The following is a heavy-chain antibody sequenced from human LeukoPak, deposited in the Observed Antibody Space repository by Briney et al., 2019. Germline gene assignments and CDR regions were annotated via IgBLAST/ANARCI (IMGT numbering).Heavy chain of an antibody. D-gene: IGHD5-18*01. J-gene: IGHJ4*02. CDR3: ARTSGYSYGYDFGY. V-gene: IGHV3-23*01. CDR2: ISGSGGST. CDR1: GFTFSSYA. Sequence: GGSLRLSCAASGFTFSSYAMSWVRQAPGKGLEWVSAISGSGGSTYYADSVKGRFTISRDNAKNSLYLQMNSLRAEDTAVYHCARTSGYSYGYDFGYWGQGTLVTVSS.